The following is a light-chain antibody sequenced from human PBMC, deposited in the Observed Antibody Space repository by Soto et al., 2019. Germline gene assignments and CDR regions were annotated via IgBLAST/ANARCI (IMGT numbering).Light chain of an antibody. Sequence: EIVMTQSPATLSVSPGERATLSCRASQSVSSNLAWYQQKPGQAPRLLIYDASNRATGTSARFSGSGSGTDFTLTISRLEPEDFAVYYCQPYNNWPLTFGGGTKVDIK. V-gene: IGKV3D-15*01. CDR3: QPYNNWPLT. CDR2: DAS. J-gene: IGKJ4*01. CDR1: QSVSSN.